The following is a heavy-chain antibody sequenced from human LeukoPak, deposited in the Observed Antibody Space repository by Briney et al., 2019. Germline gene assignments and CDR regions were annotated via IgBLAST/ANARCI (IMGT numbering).Heavy chain of an antibody. V-gene: IGHV3-30*18. J-gene: IGHJ6*03. CDR2: ISYGGSNK. Sequence: PWRSLRYSCASSGFTFSRYGMHWVPQAPGKWLECVSVISYGGSNKYYADSVKGRFTIPRDNSKNTLYLQMNSLRAEDTAVYYCAKDGVTTVTSVGLYYMDVWGKGTTVTVSS. CDR3: AKDGVTTVTSVGLYYMDV. D-gene: IGHD4-17*01. CDR1: GFTFSRYG.